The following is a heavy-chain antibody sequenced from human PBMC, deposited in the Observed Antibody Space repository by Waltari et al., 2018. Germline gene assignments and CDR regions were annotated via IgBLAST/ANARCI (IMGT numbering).Heavy chain of an antibody. Sequence: EVQLVESGGGLVQPGGSLRLSCADSGFSFSHYWMSWVRQAPGEGLEWVADIKGDGSRKYYLDSVRGRFSISRDNTKNSVDLQMNSLRAEDTAVYYCARDDSSSGSYDAFDIWGQGTMVAVSS. D-gene: IGHD3-22*01. V-gene: IGHV3-7*01. CDR3: ARDDSSSGSYDAFDI. J-gene: IGHJ3*02. CDR2: IKGDGSRK. CDR1: GFSFSHYW.